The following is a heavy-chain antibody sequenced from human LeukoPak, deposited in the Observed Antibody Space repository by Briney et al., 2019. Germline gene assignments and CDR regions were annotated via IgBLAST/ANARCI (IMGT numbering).Heavy chain of an antibody. Sequence: GGSLRLSCAASGFTFSSYAMHWVRQAPGKGLEWVAVISYDGSNKYYPDSVKGRFTISGDNSKNTLYLQMNSLRAEDTAVYYCARDYSSSWYTPRGYYYGMDVWGQGTTVTVSS. V-gene: IGHV3-30-3*01. D-gene: IGHD6-13*01. CDR1: GFTFSSYA. CDR3: ARDYSSSWYTPRGYYYGMDV. J-gene: IGHJ6*02. CDR2: ISYDGSNK.